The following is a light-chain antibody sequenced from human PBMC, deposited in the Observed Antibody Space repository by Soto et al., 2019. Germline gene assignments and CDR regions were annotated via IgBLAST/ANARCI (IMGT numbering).Light chain of an antibody. Sequence: EIVMTQSPGTVSVSPGERATLFCRASQSVRSSLAWYQQKPGQAPRLFIYDASTRATGIPARFSGSGSGTDFTLTISRLEPEDFAVYYCQQYGSSGTFGQGAKVDIK. CDR3: QQYGSSGT. CDR2: DAS. J-gene: IGKJ1*01. CDR1: QSVRSS. V-gene: IGKV3-20*01.